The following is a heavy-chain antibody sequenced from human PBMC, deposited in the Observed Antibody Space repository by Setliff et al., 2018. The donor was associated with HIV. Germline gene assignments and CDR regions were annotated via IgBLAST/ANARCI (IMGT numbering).Heavy chain of an antibody. V-gene: IGHV1-69*10. D-gene: IGHD6-6*01. CDR2: IIPILGIA. CDR1: GGTFSSYA. J-gene: IGHJ4*02. CDR3: ARQRSIAARDLGI. Sequence: SVKVSCKASGGTFSSYAISWVRQAPGQGLEWMGGIIPILGIANYAQKFQGRVTITADESTSTAYMELSSLRSEDTAVYYCARQRSIAARDLGIWGQGTLVTVSS.